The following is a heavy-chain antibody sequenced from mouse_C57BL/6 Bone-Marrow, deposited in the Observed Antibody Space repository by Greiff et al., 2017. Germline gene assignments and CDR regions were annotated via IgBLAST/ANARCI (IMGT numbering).Heavy chain of an antibody. D-gene: IGHD1-1*01. J-gene: IGHJ2*01. CDR1: GFTIKNTY. CDR3: AIYYYGSSPFDY. V-gene: IGHV14-3*01. Sequence: VQLQQSVAELVRPGASVKLSCTASGFTIKNTYMHWVKQRPGQGLEWIGMIDPANGNTKYAPQFQGKATITADTSSNTAYLQLSSLTSEDTAIYYCAIYYYGSSPFDYWGQGTTLTVSS. CDR2: IDPANGNT.